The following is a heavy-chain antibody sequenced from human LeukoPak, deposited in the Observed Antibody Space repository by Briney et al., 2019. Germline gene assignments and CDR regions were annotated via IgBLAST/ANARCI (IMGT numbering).Heavy chain of an antibody. CDR1: GFSFSGSW. CDR3: AAWTDRGYNF. Sequence: PGGSLRLSCAASGFSFSGSWMNWVRQAPGKGREWVANINPDGSQKRFVDSVMGRFTMSRDNAKNSLYLQMNSLRSEDTAVFYCAAWTDRGYNFWGQGTLVTASS. CDR2: INPDGSQK. D-gene: IGHD5-24*01. J-gene: IGHJ4*02. V-gene: IGHV3-7*01.